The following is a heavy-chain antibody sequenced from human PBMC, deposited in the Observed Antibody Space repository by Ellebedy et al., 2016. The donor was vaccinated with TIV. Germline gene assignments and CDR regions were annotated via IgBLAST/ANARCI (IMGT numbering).Heavy chain of an antibody. D-gene: IGHD5-24*01. J-gene: IGHJ2*01. CDR2: VDDSGTT. V-gene: IGHV4-59*01. CDR1: GGSITSNF. CDR3: ARRRDDYNYWYFNL. Sequence: SETLSLTXTVSGGSITSNFWNWIRQSPGKGLEWIGYVDDSGTTTYNPSLESRVTISVDTSKNRFSLQLSSVTAADTAVYYCARRRDDYNYWYFNLWGRGTLVTVSS.